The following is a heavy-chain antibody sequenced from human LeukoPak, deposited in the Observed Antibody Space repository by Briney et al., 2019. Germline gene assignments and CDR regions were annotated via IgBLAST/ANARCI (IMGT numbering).Heavy chain of an antibody. V-gene: IGHV1-46*01. Sequence: GASVKVSCKTSGYTFSSYYIHWVRQAPGQGLEWMGIINPSAGSTNYAQKFQGRVTMTRDMSTSTVYMELSSLRSEDTAVYYCARGDYGDYKSPSDFWGQGTLVTVSS. CDR3: ARGDYGDYKSPSDF. J-gene: IGHJ4*02. CDR2: INPSAGST. D-gene: IGHD4-17*01. CDR1: GYTFSSYY.